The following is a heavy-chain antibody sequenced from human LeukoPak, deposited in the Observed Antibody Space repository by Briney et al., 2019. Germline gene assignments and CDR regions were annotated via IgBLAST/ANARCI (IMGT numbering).Heavy chain of an antibody. CDR3: ARGLHYFDY. Sequence: GGSLRLSCAVSGFTFSSYAMGWVRQAPGKGLEWVSGISGSGGSTYYADSVKGRFTISRDSSKNTVYLQMNSLRAEDTAVYYCARGLHYFDYWGQGTLVTVSS. CDR2: ISGSGGST. V-gene: IGHV3-23*01. CDR1: GFTFSSYA. J-gene: IGHJ4*02.